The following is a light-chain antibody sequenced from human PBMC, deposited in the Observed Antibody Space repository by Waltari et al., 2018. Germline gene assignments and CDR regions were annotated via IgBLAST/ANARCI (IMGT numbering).Light chain of an antibody. V-gene: IGKV3-20*01. Sequence: EFVLKQSPGTLSLSPGERATLSCRASQSVSSSSLVWYQQKPGQAPRLLIYGASTRAPGIPDRFSGSGSGTDFTLTISRLEPEDFAVYYCHQYGSSYTFGQGTNLEIK. CDR2: GAS. CDR1: QSVSSSS. J-gene: IGKJ2*01. CDR3: HQYGSSYT.